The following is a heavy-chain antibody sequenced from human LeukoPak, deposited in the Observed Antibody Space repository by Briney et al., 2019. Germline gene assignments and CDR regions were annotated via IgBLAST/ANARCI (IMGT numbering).Heavy chain of an antibody. V-gene: IGHV3-72*01. CDR3: VRVVHITANYPFDY. CDR2: TRNKANSYTT. D-gene: IGHD2-21*01. Sequence: GGSLRLSCAASGFTFSGYSMNWVRQAPGKGLEWVGRTRNKANSYTTEYAASVKGRFTISKDDSRNSLYLQMNSLKSEDTAVYYCVRVVHITANYPFDYGGQGTLVTVSS. J-gene: IGHJ4*02. CDR1: GFTFSGYS.